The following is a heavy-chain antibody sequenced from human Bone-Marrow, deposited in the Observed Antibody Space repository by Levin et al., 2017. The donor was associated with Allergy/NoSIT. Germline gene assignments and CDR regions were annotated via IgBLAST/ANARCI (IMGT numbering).Heavy chain of an antibody. J-gene: IGHJ4*02. CDR2: ISGSGTIT. CDR3: AKEGLAVAGYYFDS. D-gene: IGHD6-19*01. V-gene: IGHV3-23*01. CDR1: GFTFSSYA. Sequence: GESLKISCAASGFTFSSYAMSWVRQAPGKGLEWVSSISGSGTITHYAESVKGRFTISRDISKNMLHLQMNSLRAEDTARYFCAKEGLAVAGYYFDSWGQGTLVTVSS.